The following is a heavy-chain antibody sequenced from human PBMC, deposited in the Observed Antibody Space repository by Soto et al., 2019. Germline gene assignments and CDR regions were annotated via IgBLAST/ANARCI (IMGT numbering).Heavy chain of an antibody. V-gene: IGHV1-18*01. D-gene: IGHD6-13*01. Sequence: GAPVKVSCKASGYTFTSYGISWARQAPGQRLEWMGWISAYNGNTNYAQKLQGRVTMTTDTSTSTAYMELRSLRSDDTAVYYCARLGLVCESSSCRHFDYWGQGTLVTVSS. J-gene: IGHJ4*02. CDR2: ISAYNGNT. CDR1: GYTFTSYG. CDR3: ARLGLVCESSSCRHFDY.